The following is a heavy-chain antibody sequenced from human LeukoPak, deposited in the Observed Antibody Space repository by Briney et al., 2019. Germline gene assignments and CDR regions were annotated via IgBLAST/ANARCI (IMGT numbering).Heavy chain of an antibody. J-gene: IGHJ4*02. CDR2: ISGSGGST. D-gene: IGHD1-26*01. V-gene: IGHV3-23*01. CDR1: GFTFSSYA. Sequence: GGSLRLSCAASGFTFSSYAMSWVRQAPGKGLEWVSAISGSGGSTYYADSVKGRFTISRDNSKNTLYLQMNSLRAEDTAVYYCASDGIVGATPKTGFDYWGQGTLVTVSS. CDR3: ASDGIVGATPKTGFDY.